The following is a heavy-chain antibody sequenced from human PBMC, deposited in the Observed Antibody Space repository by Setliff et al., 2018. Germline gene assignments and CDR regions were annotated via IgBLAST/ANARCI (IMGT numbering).Heavy chain of an antibody. Sequence: SCKASGYTFTSYGFSWVRQAPGKGLEWVANIKQDGSEKYYVDSVRGRFTISRDNAKSSLYLQMNSLRAEDTAVYYCARDGGEYWGQGAQVTVSS. D-gene: IGHD3-16*01. CDR3: ARDGGEY. V-gene: IGHV3-7*01. CDR2: IKQDGSEK. CDR1: GYTFTSYG. J-gene: IGHJ4*02.